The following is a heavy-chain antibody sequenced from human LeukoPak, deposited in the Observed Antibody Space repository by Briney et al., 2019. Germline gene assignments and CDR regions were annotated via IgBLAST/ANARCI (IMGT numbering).Heavy chain of an antibody. CDR1: GFTFSSYG. CDR2: IWYDGSNK. CDR3: AKDHYYGSGSQNWFDP. J-gene: IGHJ5*02. Sequence: PGRSLRLPCAASGFTFSSYGMHWVRQAPGKGLEWVAVIWYDGSNKYYADSVKGRFTISRDNSKNTLYLQMNSLRAEDTAVYYCAKDHYYGSGSQNWFDPWGQGTLVTVSS. D-gene: IGHD3-10*01. V-gene: IGHV3-33*06.